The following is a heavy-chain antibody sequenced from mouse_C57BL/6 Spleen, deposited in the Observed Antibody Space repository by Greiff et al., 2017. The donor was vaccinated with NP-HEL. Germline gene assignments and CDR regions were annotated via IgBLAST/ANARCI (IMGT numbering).Heavy chain of an antibody. CDR2: IRSKSNNYAT. J-gene: IGHJ4*01. CDR3: VRHSYYYGSSYYYAMDY. V-gene: IGHV10-1*01. CDR1: GFSFNTYA. D-gene: IGHD1-1*01. Sequence: EVQLVESGGGLVQPKGSLKLSCAASGFSFNTYAMNWVRQAPGKGLEWVARIRSKSNNYATYYADSVKDRFTISRDDSESMLYLQMNNLKTEDTAMYYCVRHSYYYGSSYYYAMDYWGQGTSVTVSS.